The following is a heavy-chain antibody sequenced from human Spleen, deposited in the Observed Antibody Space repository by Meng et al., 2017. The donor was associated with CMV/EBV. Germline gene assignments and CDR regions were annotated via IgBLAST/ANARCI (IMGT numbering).Heavy chain of an antibody. CDR2: INHSGST. CDR3: ARGRRKTPSGLT. D-gene: IGHD2-8*01. J-gene: IGHJ4*02. V-gene: IGHV4-34*01. Sequence: SETLSLTCAVYGGSFSGYYWSWIRQPPGKGLEWIGEINHSGSTNYNPSLKGRVTISVDTSKNQFSLKLSSVTAADTAVYYCARGRRKTPSGLTWGQGTLVTVSS. CDR1: GGSFSGYY.